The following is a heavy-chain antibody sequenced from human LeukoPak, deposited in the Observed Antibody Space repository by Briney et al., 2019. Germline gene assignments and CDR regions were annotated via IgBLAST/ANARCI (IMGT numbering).Heavy chain of an antibody. J-gene: IGHJ5*02. CDR3: AKDPSLVGATGYWFDP. CDR1: GFTFSSYA. CDR2: ISGSGGST. D-gene: IGHD1-26*01. Sequence: GGSLRLSCAASGFTFSSYAMSWVRQAPGKGLEWVSAISGSGGSTYYADSVKGRFTISRDNSKNTLYLQMNSLRAEDTAVYYCAKDPSLVGATGYWFDPWGQGTLVTVSS. V-gene: IGHV3-23*01.